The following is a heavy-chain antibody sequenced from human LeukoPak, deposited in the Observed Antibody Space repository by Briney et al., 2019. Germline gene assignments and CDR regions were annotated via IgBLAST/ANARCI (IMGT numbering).Heavy chain of an antibody. V-gene: IGHV4-61*01. CDR1: GYSTSSGYY. CDR3: AGGSGIFDY. J-gene: IGHJ4*02. D-gene: IGHD3-10*01. CDR2: IYYRGST. Sequence: SETLSLTCAVSGYSTSSGYYRSWIRQPPGKGLEWIGYIYYRGSTNYNPSLKSRVTISVDTSKNQFSLKLSSVTAADTAVYYCAGGSGIFDYWGQGTLVTVSS.